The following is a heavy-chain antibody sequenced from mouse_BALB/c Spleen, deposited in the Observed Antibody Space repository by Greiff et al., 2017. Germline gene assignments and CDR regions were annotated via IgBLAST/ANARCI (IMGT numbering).Heavy chain of an antibody. V-gene: IGHV2-6-7*01. J-gene: IGHJ2*01. Sequence: QVQLQQSGPGLVAPSQSLSITCTVSGFSLTGYGVNWVRQPPGKGLEWLGMIWGDGSTDYNAAFISRLSISKDNSKSQVFFKMNSLQADDTAIYYCARDGNHYFDYWGQGTTLTVSS. CDR1: GFSLTGYG. CDR2: IWGDGST. CDR3: ARDGNHYFDY. D-gene: IGHD2-1*01.